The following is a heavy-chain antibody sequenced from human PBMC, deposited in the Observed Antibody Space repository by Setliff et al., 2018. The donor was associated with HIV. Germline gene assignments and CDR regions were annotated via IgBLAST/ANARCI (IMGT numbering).Heavy chain of an antibody. CDR3: AKAPLDSSSWYAYYFDY. CDR1: GFPFSSSN. Sequence: GGSLRLSCAASGFPFSSSNMHWVRQAPGKGLEWISYITGDSSRITYADSVKGRFTISRDHAKNSLYLQMNSLRAEDTAVYYCAKAPLDSSSWYAYYFDYWGQGTLVTVSS. CDR2: ITGDSSRI. V-gene: IGHV3-48*01. D-gene: IGHD6-13*01. J-gene: IGHJ4*02.